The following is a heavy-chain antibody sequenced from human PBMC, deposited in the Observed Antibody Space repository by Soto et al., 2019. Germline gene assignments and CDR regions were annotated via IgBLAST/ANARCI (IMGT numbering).Heavy chain of an antibody. J-gene: IGHJ4*02. CDR3: VRDRPNTESLTGYFDT. D-gene: IGHD3-9*01. CDR2: IRFDGSTA. Sequence: GGSLRLSCEASGFVFRTFRMHWVRRAPGKGLEWLATIRFDGSTARYAESVRGRFKISRDNSMNTLYLQLDRLRVEDTAVYYCVRDRPNTESLTGYFDTWGQGTPVTVS. CDR1: GFVFRTFR. V-gene: IGHV3-33*01.